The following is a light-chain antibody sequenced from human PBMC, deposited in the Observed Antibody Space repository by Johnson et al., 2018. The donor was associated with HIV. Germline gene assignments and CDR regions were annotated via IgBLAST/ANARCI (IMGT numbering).Light chain of an antibody. J-gene: IGLJ1*01. CDR1: TSNIGNNY. CDR2: ENN. CDR3: GTWDSRLSAYV. V-gene: IGLV1-51*02. Sequence: QSVLTQPPSVSAAPGQKVTISCSGSTSNIGNNYVSWYQHLPGTAPKLLICENNKRPSGIPDRFSGSKSGTSATLGITGLQTGDEADYYCGTWDSRLSAYVFGAGTKVT.